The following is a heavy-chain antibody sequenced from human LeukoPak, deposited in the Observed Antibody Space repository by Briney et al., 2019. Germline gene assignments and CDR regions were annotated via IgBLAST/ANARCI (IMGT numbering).Heavy chain of an antibody. CDR1: GYTFTSYG. V-gene: IGHV1-18*01. J-gene: IGHJ3*02. CDR3: ARGYCSTTSCYGAFDI. CDR2: ISAYNGNT. Sequence: EASVKVSCKASGYTFTSYGISWVRQAPGQGLKWMGWISAYNGNTNSAQKFQGRVTMTTDTPTTTAYMELRSLRSDDTAVYYCARGYCSTTSCYGAFDIWGQGTMVTVSS. D-gene: IGHD2-2*01.